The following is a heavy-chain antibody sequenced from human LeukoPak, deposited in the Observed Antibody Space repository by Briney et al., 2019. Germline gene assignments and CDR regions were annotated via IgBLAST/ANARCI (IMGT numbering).Heavy chain of an antibody. D-gene: IGHD2-2*01. V-gene: IGHV1-2*02. CDR1: GYTFTGYY. J-gene: IGHJ4*02. CDR3: ARDLGTAAAILGPFDY. Sequence: VKVSCKASGYTFTGYYMHWVRQAPGQGLEWMGWINPNSGGTNYAQKFQGRVTMTRDTSISTAYMELSRLRSDDTAVYYCARDLGTAAAILGPFDYWGQGTLVTVSS. CDR2: INPNSGGT.